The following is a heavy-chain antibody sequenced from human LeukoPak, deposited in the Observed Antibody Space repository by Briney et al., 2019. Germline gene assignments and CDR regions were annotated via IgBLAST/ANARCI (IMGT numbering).Heavy chain of an antibody. Sequence: TLSLTCTVSGGSISSGSYYWSWIRQPAGKGLEWIGSIYISGSTNYNPSLKSRVTMSVDTSKNQFSLKLSSVTAADTAVYYCARDRGTWNDDGFDYWGQGTLVTVSS. D-gene: IGHD1-1*01. CDR1: GGSISSGSYY. CDR3: ARDRGTWNDDGFDY. V-gene: IGHV4-61*02. CDR2: IYISGST. J-gene: IGHJ4*02.